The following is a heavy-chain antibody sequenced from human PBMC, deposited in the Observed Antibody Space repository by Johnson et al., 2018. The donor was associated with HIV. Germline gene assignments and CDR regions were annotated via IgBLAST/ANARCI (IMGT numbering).Heavy chain of an antibody. V-gene: IGHV3-23*04. CDR1: GVTFSSYA. Sequence: VQLVESGGGLVQRGGSLRLSCAASGVTFSSYAMSWVRQAPGKGLEWVSALRGSGGSTYYADSVKGRFTISRDNSKNTLYLQMNSLRAEDTAVYYCAKDLNPDNWNPDAFDIWGQGTMVTVSS. D-gene: IGHD1-20*01. J-gene: IGHJ3*02. CDR3: AKDLNPDNWNPDAFDI. CDR2: LRGSGGST.